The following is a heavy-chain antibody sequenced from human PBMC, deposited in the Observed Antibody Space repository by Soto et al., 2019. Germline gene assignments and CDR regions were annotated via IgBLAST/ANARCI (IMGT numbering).Heavy chain of an antibody. V-gene: IGHV4-4*02. D-gene: IGHD2-2*01. CDR1: GGSISSSNW. Sequence: QVQLQESGPGLVKPSGTLSLTCAVSGGSISSSNWWSWVRQPPGKGLEWIGEIYHSGSTNYNPSLNSPVTISVDKSKNQFSLKLSSVTAADTAVYYCARVVGGYYYGMDVWGQGTTVTVSS. CDR2: IYHSGST. CDR3: ARVVGGYYYGMDV. J-gene: IGHJ6*02.